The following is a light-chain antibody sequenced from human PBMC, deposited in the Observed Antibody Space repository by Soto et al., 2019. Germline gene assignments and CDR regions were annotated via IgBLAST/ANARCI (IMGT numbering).Light chain of an antibody. CDR3: QQYDSYSWT. J-gene: IGKJ1*01. Sequence: DTQMTQSPSTLSGSIGDRVTITCRASRSVSSWVAWYQQKPGKAPKLLISDASDLERGVPSRFSGKGSGTEFTLTISSLQPEDFATYYCQQYDSYSWTFGQGTKVDIK. CDR2: DAS. CDR1: RSVSSW. V-gene: IGKV1-5*01.